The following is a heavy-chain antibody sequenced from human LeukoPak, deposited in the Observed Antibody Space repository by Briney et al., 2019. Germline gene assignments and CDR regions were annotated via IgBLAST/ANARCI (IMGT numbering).Heavy chain of an antibody. Sequence: SETLSLTCTVSGGSISSYYWSWIRQPPGKGLKWIGYIYYSGSTNYNPSLKSRVTISVDTSKNQFSLKLSSVTAADTAVYYCASHYYDSSGSPGEFDYWGQGTLVTVSS. V-gene: IGHV4-59*01. J-gene: IGHJ4*02. CDR2: IYYSGST. D-gene: IGHD3-22*01. CDR1: GGSISSYY. CDR3: ASHYYDSSGSPGEFDY.